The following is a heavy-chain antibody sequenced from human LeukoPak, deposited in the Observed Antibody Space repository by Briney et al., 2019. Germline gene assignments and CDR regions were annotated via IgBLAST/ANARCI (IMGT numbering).Heavy chain of an antibody. J-gene: IGHJ2*01. CDR3: AKGLSAYWYFDL. CDR1: GFTFSDYI. D-gene: IGHD3-16*01. Sequence: PGGSLRLSCAASGFTFSDYIMNWVRQAPGKGLEWVSYISSSSGTIYYADSVKGRFTISRDNSKNTLYLHMNSLRAEDTAVYYCAKGLSAYWYFDLWGRGTLVTVSS. V-gene: IGHV3-48*01. CDR2: ISSSSGTI.